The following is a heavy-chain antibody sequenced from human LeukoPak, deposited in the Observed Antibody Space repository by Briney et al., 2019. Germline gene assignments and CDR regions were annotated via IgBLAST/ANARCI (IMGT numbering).Heavy chain of an antibody. CDR3: AGGTYYGSGGRPGYFDH. V-gene: IGHV3-53*01. CDR1: DFNINNNY. J-gene: IGHJ4*02. D-gene: IGHD3-10*01. Sequence: PGGSLRLSCVVSDFNINNNYMNWVRQAPGKGLDWVSLIDNFGSIYYPDTVKGLFTISRDISKSTLSLQMNTLSAEDTAVYYCAGGTYYGSGGRPGYFDHWGQGILVTVSS. CDR2: IDNFGSI.